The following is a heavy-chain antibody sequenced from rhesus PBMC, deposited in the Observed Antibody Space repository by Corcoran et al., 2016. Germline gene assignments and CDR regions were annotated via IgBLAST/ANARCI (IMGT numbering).Heavy chain of an antibody. D-gene: IGHD1-26*01. CDR1: GFTFSSYG. Sequence: EVQLVESGGGLVQPGGSLRLSCAASGFTFSSYGMSWVRQAPGKGLEWISYISNGGDSTYYADSVKGLFTISRDNSKNTLSLQMNSLRAEDTAVYYCAKRGATEGGIDYWGQGVLVTVSS. V-gene: IGHV3S5*01. CDR3: AKRGATEGGIDY. CDR2: ISNGGDST. J-gene: IGHJ4*01.